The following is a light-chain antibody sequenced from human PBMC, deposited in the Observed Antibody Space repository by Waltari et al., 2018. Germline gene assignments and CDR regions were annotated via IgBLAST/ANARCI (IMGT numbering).Light chain of an antibody. V-gene: IGKV1-39*01. CDR1: HSITSY. J-gene: IGKJ4*01. CDR3: QQSYSIPFT. CDR2: AAS. Sequence: DIQMTQSPFFLSAPIGDRVTITCRAIHSITSYLNWYQKKPRQAPKLLIYAASNLQSGVPSRFSGSGSGTDFTLTISSLQPEYFATYYCQQSYSIPFTFGGGTKVEIK.